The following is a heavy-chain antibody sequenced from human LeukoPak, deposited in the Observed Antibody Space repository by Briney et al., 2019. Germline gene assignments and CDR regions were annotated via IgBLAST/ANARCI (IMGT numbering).Heavy chain of an antibody. V-gene: IGHV4-59*08. CDR3: ASYGDYADY. CDR1: GGSISSYY. J-gene: IGHJ4*02. CDR2: IYYSGST. Sequence: PSETLSLTCTVSGGSISSYYWSWIRQPPGKGLEWIGYIYYSGSTNYNPSLKSRVTISVDTSKNQFSLKLSSVTAADTAVYYCASYGDYADYWGQGTLVTVSS. D-gene: IGHD4-17*01.